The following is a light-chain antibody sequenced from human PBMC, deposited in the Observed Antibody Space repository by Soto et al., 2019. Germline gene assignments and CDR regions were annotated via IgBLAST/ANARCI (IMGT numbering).Light chain of an antibody. CDR2: NAS. CDR3: QQRSNWPPWT. CDR1: QSVSSSY. Sequence: EIVLTQSPGTLSLSPGERATLSCRASQSVSSSYLAWYQQKPGQPPRLLISNASNRATGIPARFSGSGSGTDFTLTISSLEPEDFAVYYCQQRSNWPPWTFGQGTKVDIK. V-gene: IGKV3D-20*02. J-gene: IGKJ1*01.